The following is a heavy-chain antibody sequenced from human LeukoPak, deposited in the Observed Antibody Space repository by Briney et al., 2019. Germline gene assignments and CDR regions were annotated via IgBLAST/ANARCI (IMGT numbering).Heavy chain of an antibody. CDR3: ARRPAIFMDGVYYYSMDV. V-gene: IGHV3-23*01. CDR2: VSASADST. CDR1: GFMSSKYA. J-gene: IGHJ6*02. Sequence: GGSLRLSCAASGFMSSKYAMSWVRQAPGKGLEWVSAVSASADSTYYADSVKGRFTISRDNSKNTLFLQMHSLRAEDTAVYYCARRPAIFMDGVYYYSMDVWGQGTTVTVSS. D-gene: IGHD2-2*01.